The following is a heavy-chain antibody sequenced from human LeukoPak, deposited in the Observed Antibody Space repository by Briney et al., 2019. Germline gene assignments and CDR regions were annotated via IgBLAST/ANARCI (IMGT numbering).Heavy chain of an antibody. CDR1: GFTFSNNG. Sequence: GGSLRLSCAASGFTFSNNGMSWVRQSPERGLEWVSGISGGGDNKYYAASVKGRFTISRDNSKNTLFLQMNSMTTEDTAVYYCAKTNGYYDYWGQGTLVAVSS. CDR3: AKTNGYYDY. D-gene: IGHD3-22*01. CDR2: ISGGGDNK. V-gene: IGHV3-23*01. J-gene: IGHJ4*02.